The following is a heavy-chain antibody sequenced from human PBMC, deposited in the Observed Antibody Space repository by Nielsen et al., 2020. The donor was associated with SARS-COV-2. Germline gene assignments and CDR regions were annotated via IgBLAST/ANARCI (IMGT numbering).Heavy chain of an antibody. CDR2: SYYSGTT. CDR3: ARSGPRRNNAFDI. V-gene: IGHV4-39*01. D-gene: IGHD1-26*01. J-gene: IGHJ3*02. Sequence: SETLSLTCTVSGGSFSSNSYYRGWSRQPPGKGLEWGASSYYSGTTYYNPSLKSLVAISIDTSKNQYSLKVTSVTAANTAVYYFARSGPRRNNAFDIWGQGSMVTVSS. CDR1: GGSFSSNSYY.